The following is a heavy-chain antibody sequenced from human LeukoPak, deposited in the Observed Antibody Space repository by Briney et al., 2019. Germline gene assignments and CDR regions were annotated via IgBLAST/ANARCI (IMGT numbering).Heavy chain of an antibody. Sequence: PGGSLRLSCAASGFTFSSYSMNWVRQAPGKGLEWVSSISSSSSYIYYADSVKGRFTISRDNAKNSLYLQMNSLRAEDTAVYYCARDNDFWSGYYQGPMDVWGQGTTVTVSS. CDR3: ARDNDFWSGYYQGPMDV. CDR1: GFTFSSYS. CDR2: ISSSSSYI. J-gene: IGHJ6*02. V-gene: IGHV3-21*01. D-gene: IGHD3-3*01.